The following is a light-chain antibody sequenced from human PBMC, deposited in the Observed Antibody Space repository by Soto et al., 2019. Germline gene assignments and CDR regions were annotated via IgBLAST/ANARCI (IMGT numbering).Light chain of an antibody. J-gene: IGKJ1*01. V-gene: IGKV3-20*01. CDR1: QSVSSNY. Sequence: EVVLTQSPGTLSLSPGERATLSCRASQSVSSNYLAWYQQKPGQAPRLLIYGASSRATDIPDRFSGSGSGTDFSLTISRLEPEDFAVYYCQQFGSSLPWTFGQGTKVEIK. CDR2: GAS. CDR3: QQFGSSLPWT.